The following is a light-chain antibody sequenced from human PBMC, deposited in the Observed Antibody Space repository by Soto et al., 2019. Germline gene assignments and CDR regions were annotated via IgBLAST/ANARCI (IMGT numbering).Light chain of an antibody. V-gene: IGLV2-8*01. CDR1: SSDVGGYNY. CDR3: SSFAGSIFYV. CDR2: EVN. J-gene: IGLJ1*01. Sequence: QSVLTQPPSASGSPGQSVTISCTGTSSDVGGYNYVSWYQQHPGKAPKLMIYEVNKRPSGVPDRFSGSKSGNTTSLTVSGLQAEDEDDYFCSSFAGSIFYVFGTGTKVTVL.